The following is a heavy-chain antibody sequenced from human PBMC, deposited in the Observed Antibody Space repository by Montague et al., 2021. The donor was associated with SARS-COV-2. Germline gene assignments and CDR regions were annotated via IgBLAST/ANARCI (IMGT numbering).Heavy chain of an antibody. J-gene: IGHJ3*02. CDR1: GLTFDSFV. D-gene: IGHD2/OR15-2a*01. Sequence: SLRLSCAVSGLTFDSFVMSWVRQAPGKGLEWVANIHEDESKRYYLDSVKGRFTISRDSAKSLVYLQMNSLSPEDTSVYYCARARNHGFDIWGHGTTVTVSS. CDR3: ARARNHGFDI. V-gene: IGHV3-7*01. CDR2: IHEDESKR.